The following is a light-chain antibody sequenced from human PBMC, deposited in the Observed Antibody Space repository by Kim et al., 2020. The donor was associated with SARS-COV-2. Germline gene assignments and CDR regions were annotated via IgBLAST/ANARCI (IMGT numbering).Light chain of an antibody. Sequence: QSALTQPPSASWSPGQSVTISCTGTSTDIGGYNYVSWYQQHPGKAPKLMIYEVNKRPSGVPDRFSGSKSANTASLTVSGLQAEDEANYYCSSFAGSNNLLFGGGTQLTVL. CDR2: EVN. V-gene: IGLV2-8*01. CDR3: SSFAGSNNLL. J-gene: IGLJ2*01. CDR1: STDIGGYNY.